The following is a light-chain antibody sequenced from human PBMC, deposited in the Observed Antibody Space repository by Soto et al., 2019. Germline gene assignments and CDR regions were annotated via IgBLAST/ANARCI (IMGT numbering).Light chain of an antibody. Sequence: EIVLTQSPDTLSVSPGESATLSCRASQSIGSNLAWYQQKPGQPPRLLIYGASTRATGIPATFSGSGSGTEFTLNVSSLHSEDFAVYYCQQYNAWPPELTFGGGTKVEI. J-gene: IGKJ4*01. CDR2: GAS. CDR1: QSIGSN. CDR3: QQYNAWPPELT. V-gene: IGKV3-15*01.